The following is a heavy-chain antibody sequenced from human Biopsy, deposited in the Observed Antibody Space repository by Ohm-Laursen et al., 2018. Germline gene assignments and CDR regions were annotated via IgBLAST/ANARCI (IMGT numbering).Heavy chain of an antibody. V-gene: IGHV4-59*08. CDR3: AHGSGSYYKWDF. J-gene: IGHJ4*02. D-gene: IGHD3-10*01. Sequence: QTLSLTCALSGDSITRSYWSWIRQSPGKGLEWIGHVFDRGTTNYNPSVRSRVTMSEDTSRKQFSLKMTSVTAADTAIYYCAHGSGSYYKWDFWGRGTLVTVSS. CDR1: GDSITRSY. CDR2: VFDRGTT.